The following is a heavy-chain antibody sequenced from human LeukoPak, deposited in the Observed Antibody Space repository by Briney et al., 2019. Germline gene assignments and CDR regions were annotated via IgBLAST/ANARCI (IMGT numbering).Heavy chain of an antibody. D-gene: IGHD2-2*01. CDR2: ISYDGSNK. J-gene: IGHJ4*02. Sequence: GRSLRLSCAASGFTFSSYAMHWVRQAPGKGLEWVAVISYDGSNKYYADSVKGRFTISRDNSKNTLYLQMNSLRAEDTAVYYCASGVGRGVVPAAPPDYWGQGTLVTVSS. CDR1: GFTFSSYA. V-gene: IGHV3-30*04. CDR3: ASGVGRGVVPAAPPDY.